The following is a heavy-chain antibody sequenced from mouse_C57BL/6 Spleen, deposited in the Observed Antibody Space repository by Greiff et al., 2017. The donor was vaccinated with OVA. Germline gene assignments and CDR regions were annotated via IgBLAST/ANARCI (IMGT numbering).Heavy chain of an antibody. CDR2: INPNNGGT. V-gene: IGHV1-26*01. Sequence: EVQLQQSGPELVKPGASVKISCKASGYTFTDYYMNWVKQSHGKSLEWIGDINPNNGGTSYNQKFKGKATLTVDKSSSTAYMELRSLTSEDSAVYYCARSRRGYYFDYWGQGTTLTVSS. D-gene: IGHD3-1*01. CDR1: GYTFTDYY. CDR3: ARSRRGYYFDY. J-gene: IGHJ2*01.